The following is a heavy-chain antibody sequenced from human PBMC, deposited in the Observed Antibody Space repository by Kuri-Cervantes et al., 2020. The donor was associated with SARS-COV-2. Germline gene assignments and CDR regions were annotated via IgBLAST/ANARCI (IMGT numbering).Heavy chain of an antibody. CDR3: ARSTSYWYFDL. V-gene: IGHV4-30-4*01. J-gene: IGHJ2*01. CDR1: GGSISSGDYY. Sequence: LRLSCTVSGGSISSGDYYWSWIRQPPGKGLEWIGYIYYSGSTYYNPSLKSRVTISVDTSKNQFSLKLSSVPAADTAVYYCARSTSYWYFDLWGRGTLVTVSS. D-gene: IGHD2-2*01. CDR2: IYYSGST.